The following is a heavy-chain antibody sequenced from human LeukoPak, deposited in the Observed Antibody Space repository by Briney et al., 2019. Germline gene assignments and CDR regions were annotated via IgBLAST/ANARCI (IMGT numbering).Heavy chain of an antibody. CDR1: GRSISSYY. D-gene: IGHD3-16*01. CDR2: IYHSGST. V-gene: IGHV4-59*01. Sequence: TSETLSLTCTVSGRSISSYYWSGIRQPPGKGLEWIGYIYHSGSTNYNPSLKSRVTISVDTSKNQFSLKLSSVTAADTAVYYCARSLGGPYYFDYWGQGTLVTISS. J-gene: IGHJ4*02. CDR3: ARSLGGPYYFDY.